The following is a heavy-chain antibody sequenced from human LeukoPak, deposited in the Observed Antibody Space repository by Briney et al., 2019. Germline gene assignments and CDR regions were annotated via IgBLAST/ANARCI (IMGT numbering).Heavy chain of an antibody. V-gene: IGHV1-8*01. J-gene: IGHJ4*02. CDR3: AKVAAAGTSYYFDY. Sequence: ASVKVSCKASGYTFTSYDINWVRQATGQGLEWMGWMNPNSGNTGYAQKFQGRVTMTRNTSISTAYMELNSLRAEDTAVYYCAKVAAAGTSYYFDYWGQGTLVTVSS. D-gene: IGHD6-13*01. CDR1: GYTFTSYD. CDR2: MNPNSGNT.